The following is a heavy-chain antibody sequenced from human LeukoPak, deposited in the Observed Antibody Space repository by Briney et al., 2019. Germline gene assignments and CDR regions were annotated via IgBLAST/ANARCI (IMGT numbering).Heavy chain of an antibody. CDR2: INSDGRST. D-gene: IGHD2-15*01. Sequence: PGGSLRLSCAASGFTFSSYWMHWVRKAPGKGLVWVSRINSDGRSTSSADSVKGRFTISRDNAKNTLYLQMNSLRTEDTAVYYCARDQLYCSGGICYFDYWGQGTLVTVSS. J-gene: IGHJ4*02. V-gene: IGHV3-74*01. CDR1: GFTFSSYW. CDR3: ARDQLYCSGGICYFDY.